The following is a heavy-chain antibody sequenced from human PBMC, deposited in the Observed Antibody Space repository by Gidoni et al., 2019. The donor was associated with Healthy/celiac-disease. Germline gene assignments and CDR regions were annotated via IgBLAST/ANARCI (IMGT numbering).Heavy chain of an antibody. CDR2: IIPIFGTA. CDR3: ARSTKGLEPYYFDY. J-gene: IGHJ4*02. CDR1: GGTFSSYA. Sequence: QVQLVQSGAEVKTPGSSVKVSCKACGGTFSSYAIRWVRQAPGQGLEWMGGIIPIFGTANYAQKFQGRVTITADESTSTAYMELSSLRSEDTAVYYCARSTKGLEPYYFDYWGQGTLVTVSS. D-gene: IGHD1-1*01. V-gene: IGHV1-69*01.